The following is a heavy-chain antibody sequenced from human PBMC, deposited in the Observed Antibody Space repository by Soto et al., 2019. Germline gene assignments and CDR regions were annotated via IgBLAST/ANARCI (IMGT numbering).Heavy chain of an antibody. J-gene: IGHJ4*02. V-gene: IGHV3-7*01. CDR2: IKQDGSEK. D-gene: IGHD3-3*01. CDR1: GFTFSSYW. Sequence: EVQLVESGGGLVQPGGSLRLSCAASGFTFSSYWMSWVRQAPGKGLEWVANIKQDGSEKYYVDSVKGRFTISRDNAKNSLYLQMNSLRAEDTAVYYCARDSYYDFWSGNKEDYWGQGTLVTVSS. CDR3: ARDSYYDFWSGNKEDY.